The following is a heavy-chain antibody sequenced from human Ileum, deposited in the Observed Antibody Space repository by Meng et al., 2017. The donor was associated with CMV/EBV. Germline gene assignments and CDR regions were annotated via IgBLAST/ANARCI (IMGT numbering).Heavy chain of an antibody. CDR2: IYYSGST. Sequence: SETLSLTCTVSGGSISNYYWSWIRQPPGKGLEWIGYIYYSGSTNYNPSLKSRVAISVDTSKNQFSLNLSSVTAADTAVYYCARARINFWSGYHFDSWGQGTLVTVSS. CDR3: ARARINFWSGYHFDS. J-gene: IGHJ4*02. V-gene: IGHV4-59*01. D-gene: IGHD3-3*01. CDR1: GGSISNYY.